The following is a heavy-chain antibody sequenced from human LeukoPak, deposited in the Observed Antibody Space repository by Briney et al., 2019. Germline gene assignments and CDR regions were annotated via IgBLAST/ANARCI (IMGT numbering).Heavy chain of an antibody. J-gene: IGHJ4*02. D-gene: IGHD1-26*01. CDR1: RDTSTSYY. CDR2: INPRGGST. CDR3: ARDGTSGGYYFDY. V-gene: IGHV1-46*01. Sequence: ASPKGSPKPPRDTSTSYYMHWVRPAPGQGLEWVGIINPRGGSTSYAQKFQVRVTMTRDTSTSTVYMELSSLRAEDTAVYYCARDGTSGGYYFDYWGQGTLVTVSS.